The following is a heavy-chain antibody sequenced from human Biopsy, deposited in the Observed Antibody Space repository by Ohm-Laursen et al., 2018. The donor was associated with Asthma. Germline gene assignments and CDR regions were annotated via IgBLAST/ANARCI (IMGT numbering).Heavy chain of an antibody. D-gene: IGHD2-2*01. CDR1: GGTFNTYV. V-gene: IGHV1-69*13. J-gene: IGHJ4*02. Sequence: SVKVSCKSLGGTFNTYVIGWVRQAPGHGLEWMGGINSVFGTTTYPQKFQDRVTITADDSTSTVYMELSSLRSEETAVYYCARKAGSCISRTCYSLDFWGQGTLVTVSS. CDR2: INSVFGTT. CDR3: ARKAGSCISRTCYSLDF.